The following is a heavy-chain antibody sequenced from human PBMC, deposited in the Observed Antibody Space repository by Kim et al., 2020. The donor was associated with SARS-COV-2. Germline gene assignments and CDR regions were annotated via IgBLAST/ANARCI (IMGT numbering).Heavy chain of an antibody. V-gene: IGHV1-18*04. CDR2: ISAYNGNT. D-gene: IGHD6-13*01. Sequence: ASVKVSCKASGYTFTSYGISWVRQAPGQGLEWMGWISAYNGNTNYAQKLQGRVTMTTDTSTSTAYMELRSLRSDDTAVYYCARDRKYSSSAYYYYGMDVWGQGTTVTVSS. CDR3: ARDRKYSSSAYYYYGMDV. J-gene: IGHJ6*02. CDR1: GYTFTSYG.